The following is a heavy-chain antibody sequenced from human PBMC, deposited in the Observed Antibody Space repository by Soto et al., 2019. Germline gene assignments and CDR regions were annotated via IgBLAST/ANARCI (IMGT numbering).Heavy chain of an antibody. J-gene: IGHJ4*02. V-gene: IGHV4-30-2*01. CDR1: GGSISSGGYS. CDR3: ARSTYGDYDMRFDY. Sequence: SETLSLTCAVSGGSISSGGYSWSWIRQPPGKGLEWIGYIYHSGSTYYNPSLKSRVTISVDRSKNQFSLKLSSVTAADTAVYYCARSTYGDYDMRFDYWGQGTLVTVSS. D-gene: IGHD4-17*01. CDR2: IYHSGST.